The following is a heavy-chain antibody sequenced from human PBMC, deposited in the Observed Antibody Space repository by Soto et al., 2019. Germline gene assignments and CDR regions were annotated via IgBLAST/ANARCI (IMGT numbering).Heavy chain of an antibody. CDR3: ASSYSSGWPFDY. Sequence: ASVTVSCQASGYTFTGYYMHWVRQAPGQGLEWMGWINPNSGGTNYAQKFQGWVTMTRDTSISTAYMELSRLRSDDTAVYYCASSYSSGWPFDYWGQGTLVTVSS. D-gene: IGHD6-19*01. CDR2: INPNSGGT. V-gene: IGHV1-2*04. J-gene: IGHJ4*02. CDR1: GYTFTGYY.